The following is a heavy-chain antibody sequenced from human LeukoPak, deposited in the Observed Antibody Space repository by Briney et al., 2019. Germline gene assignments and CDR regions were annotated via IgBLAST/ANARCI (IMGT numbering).Heavy chain of an antibody. Sequence: GASVKVSCTASGYTFTSYDINWVRQATGQGLEWMGWMNPNSGNTGYAQKFQGRVTMTRNTSISTAYMELSSLRSEDTAVYYCARGLRGYGSGSHYYYYMDVWGKGTTVTISS. V-gene: IGHV1-8*01. CDR3: ARGLRGYGSGSHYYYYMDV. CDR1: GYTFTSYD. J-gene: IGHJ6*03. D-gene: IGHD3-10*01. CDR2: MNPNSGNT.